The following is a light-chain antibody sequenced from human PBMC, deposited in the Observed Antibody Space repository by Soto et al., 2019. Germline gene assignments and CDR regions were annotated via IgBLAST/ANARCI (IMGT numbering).Light chain of an antibody. V-gene: IGKV3-20*01. CDR2: GAS. CDR3: QQSGSSSYT. CDR1: QSISRY. Sequence: PGERATLSCRASQSISRYLAWYQQKPGQAPRLLIFGASNRATGVPDRFSGSASGTDFTLTISRLEPEDFAVYYCQQSGSSSYTFGQGTKLEIK. J-gene: IGKJ2*01.